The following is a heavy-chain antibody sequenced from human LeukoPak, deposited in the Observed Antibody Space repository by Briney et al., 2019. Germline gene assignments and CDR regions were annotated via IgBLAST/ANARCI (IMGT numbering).Heavy chain of an antibody. J-gene: IGHJ4*02. CDR3: ARDKTGRRIQLWLPPVSPFDY. CDR2: IYSGDDT. CDR1: GFTVSSNY. D-gene: IGHD5-18*01. Sequence: GGSLRLSCAASGFTVSSNYMSWVRQAPGKGLEWVSVIYSGDDTYYAASVKGRFTFSRDNSKNTLYLEMNSLRAEDTAVYYCARDKTGRRIQLWLPPVSPFDYWGQGTLVTVSS. V-gene: IGHV3-53*05.